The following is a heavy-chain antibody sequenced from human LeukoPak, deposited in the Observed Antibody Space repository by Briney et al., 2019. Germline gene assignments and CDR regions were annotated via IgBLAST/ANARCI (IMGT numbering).Heavy chain of an antibody. J-gene: IGHJ6*03. CDR2: INHSGST. Sequence: KPSETLSLTCAVYGGSFSGYYWSWIRQPPGKGLEWIGEINHSGSTNYNPSLKSRVTISVDTSKNQFSLKLSSVTAADTAVYYCAREGWRYYMDVWGKGPRSPSP. CDR3: AREGWRYYMDV. CDR1: GGSFSGYY. V-gene: IGHV4-34*01.